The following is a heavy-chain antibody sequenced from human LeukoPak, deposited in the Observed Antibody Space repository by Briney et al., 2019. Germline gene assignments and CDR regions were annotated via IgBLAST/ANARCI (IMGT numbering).Heavy chain of an antibody. J-gene: IGHJ4*02. D-gene: IGHD1-26*01. CDR3: AKDPFPYSGSYDY. CDR2: IIPIFGTA. V-gene: IGHV1-69*06. Sequence: GASVKVSCKASGGTFSSYAISWVRQAPGQGLEWMGGIIPIFGTANYAQKFQGRVTITADKSTSTAYMELSSLRAEDTAVYYCAKDPFPYSGSYDYWGQGTLVTVSS. CDR1: GGTFSSYA.